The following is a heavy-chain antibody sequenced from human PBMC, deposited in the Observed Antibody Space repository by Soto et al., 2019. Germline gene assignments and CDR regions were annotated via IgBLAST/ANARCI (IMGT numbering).Heavy chain of an antibody. J-gene: IGHJ6*02. CDR2: VYYGGST. V-gene: IGHV4-39*01. D-gene: IGHD3-22*01. Sequence: SETLSLTCTVSGGSISSSSYYWCWILHPPGKGLEWIWNVYYGGSTYYNPSLKSRVTISVETSKSQFSLKLSSVTAADTAVYYCAGGDYYHSSGYYFYYYTMDVWGQGTTVTVSS. CDR1: GGSISSSSYY. CDR3: AGGDYYHSSGYYFYYYTMDV.